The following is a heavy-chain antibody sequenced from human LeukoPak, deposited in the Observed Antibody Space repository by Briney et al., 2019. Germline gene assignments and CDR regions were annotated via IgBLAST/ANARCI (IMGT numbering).Heavy chain of an antibody. CDR3: AVARNYYGSGSYPPGYYYMDV. CDR1: GGTFSSYA. V-gene: IGHV1-69*13. Sequence: ASVKVSCKASGGTFSSYAISWVRQAPGQGLEWMGGIIPIFGTANYAHKFQGRVTITADESTRTAYMELSSLRSEDTAVYYCAVARNYYGSGSYPPGYYYMDVWGKGTTVTISS. J-gene: IGHJ6*03. CDR2: IIPIFGTA. D-gene: IGHD3-10*01.